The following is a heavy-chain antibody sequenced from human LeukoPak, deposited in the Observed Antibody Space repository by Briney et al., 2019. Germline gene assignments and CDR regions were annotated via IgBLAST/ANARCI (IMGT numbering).Heavy chain of an antibody. CDR2: ISAHNGNT. CDR1: GYTFTSYG. CDR3: ARAWHSSSRFDY. Sequence: GTSVKVSCKASGYTFTSYGISWVGQAPGQGLEWMGWISAHNGNTNYAQKLQGRVTMTTDTSTTTAYMELRSLRSDDTAVYYCARAWHSSSRFDYWGQGTLVTVSS. V-gene: IGHV1-18*01. J-gene: IGHJ4*02. D-gene: IGHD6-13*01.